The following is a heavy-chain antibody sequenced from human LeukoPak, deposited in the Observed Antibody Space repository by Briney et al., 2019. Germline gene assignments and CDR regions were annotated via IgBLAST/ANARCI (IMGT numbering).Heavy chain of an antibody. CDR2: ISSSSSYI. J-gene: IGHJ2*01. CDR1: GFTFSSYS. V-gene: IGHV3-21*04. CDR3: ARTQNAYCGGDCYYYWYFDL. Sequence: GGSLRLSCAASGFTFSSYSMNWVRQAPGKGLEWVSSISSSSSYIYYADSVKGRFTISRDNAKNSLYLQMNSLRAEDTAVYYCARTQNAYCGGDCYYYWYFDLWGRGTLVTVSS. D-gene: IGHD2-21*02.